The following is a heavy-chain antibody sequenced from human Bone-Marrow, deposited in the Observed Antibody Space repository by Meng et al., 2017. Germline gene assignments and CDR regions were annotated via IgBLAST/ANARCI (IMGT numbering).Heavy chain of an antibody. V-gene: IGHV4-59*01. CDR1: GGSISSYY. D-gene: IGHD4-23*01. CDR3: ARAHDYGGNFDY. Sequence: SEPLSLTCTVFGGSISSYYWSWIREPPGKGLEWIGYIYYSGSTNYNPSLKSRVTISVDTSKNQFSLKLSSVTAADTAVYYCARAHDYGGNFDYWGQGTLVTVSS. J-gene: IGHJ4*02. CDR2: IYYSGST.